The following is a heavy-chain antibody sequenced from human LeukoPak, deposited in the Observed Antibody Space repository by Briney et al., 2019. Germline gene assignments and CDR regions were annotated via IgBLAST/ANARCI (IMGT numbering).Heavy chain of an antibody. CDR1: GFTFSSYA. J-gene: IGHJ6*02. CDR3: ARDLLQTQTWSGYYTGGYYYGMDV. D-gene: IGHD3-3*01. V-gene: IGHV3-30-3*01. CDR2: ISYGGSNK. Sequence: GGSLRLSCAASGFTFSSYAMHWVSQAPGKGLEWVAVISYGGSNKYYADSVKGRFTISRDNSKNTLYLQMNSLRAEDTAVYYCARDLLQTQTWSGYYTGGYYYGMDVWGQGTTVTVSS.